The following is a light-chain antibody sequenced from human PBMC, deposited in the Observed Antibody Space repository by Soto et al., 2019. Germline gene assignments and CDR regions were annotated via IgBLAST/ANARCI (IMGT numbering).Light chain of an antibody. CDR3: CSYAGSFTLV. V-gene: IGLV2-11*01. J-gene: IGLJ2*01. CDR2: DVS. CDR1: SSDVGGYNY. Sequence: QSALTQPRSVSGSPGQSVTISYTGTSSDVGGYNYVSWYQQHPGKAPKLMIYDVSKRPSGVPDRFSGSKSGNTASLTISGLQAEDEADYYCCSYAGSFTLVFGGGTKLTV.